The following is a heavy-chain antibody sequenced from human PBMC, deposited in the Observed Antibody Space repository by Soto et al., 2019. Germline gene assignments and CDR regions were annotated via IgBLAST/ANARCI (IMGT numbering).Heavy chain of an antibody. V-gene: IGHV1-2*02. Sequence: ASVKVSCKASGYTFTGYYMHWVRQAPGQGLEWMGWINPNSGGTNYAQKFQGRVTMTRDTSISTAYMELSRLRSDDTAVYYCARVSNYDILTGYYQLDYWGQGPLVTVSS. CDR2: INPNSGGT. CDR1: GYTFTGYY. D-gene: IGHD3-9*01. CDR3: ARVSNYDILTGYYQLDY. J-gene: IGHJ4*02.